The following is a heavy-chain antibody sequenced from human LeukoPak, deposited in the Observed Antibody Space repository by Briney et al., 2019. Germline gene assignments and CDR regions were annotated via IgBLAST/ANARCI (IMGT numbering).Heavy chain of an antibody. Sequence: PGGSLRLSCAASGFTFSDYYMNWIRQAPGKGLEWVSYISDSGNTIHSADSVKGRFTISRDNAKNSPYLQMNSLRAEDTAVYYCARARDNWNYEAFDIWGQGTMVTVSS. J-gene: IGHJ3*02. CDR1: GFTFSDYY. D-gene: IGHD1-7*01. CDR2: ISDSGNTI. V-gene: IGHV3-11*01. CDR3: ARARDNWNYEAFDI.